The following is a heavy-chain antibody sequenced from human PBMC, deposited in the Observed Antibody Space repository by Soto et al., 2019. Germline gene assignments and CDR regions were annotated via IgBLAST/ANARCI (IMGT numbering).Heavy chain of an antibody. Sequence: QVPLVQSGTEVKKPGASVKVSCKASGYIFSTYDIHWVRQAPGQSLEWLGWVNAGNGNTKYSQKLQDRVTITRDTSASTTYMELSSLRSEDTAVYFCARYVGTPGTYYFDYWGQGTLVTVSS. D-gene: IGHD1-1*01. V-gene: IGHV1-3*01. CDR2: VNAGNGNT. CDR3: ARYVGTPGTYYFDY. J-gene: IGHJ4*02. CDR1: GYIFSTYD.